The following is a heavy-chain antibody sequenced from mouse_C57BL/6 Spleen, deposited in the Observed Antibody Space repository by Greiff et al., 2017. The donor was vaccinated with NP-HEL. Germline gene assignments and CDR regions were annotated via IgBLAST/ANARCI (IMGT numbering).Heavy chain of an antibody. CDR2: IDPSDSET. CDR1: GYTFTSYW. J-gene: IGHJ4*01. Sequence: VQLQQPGAELVRPGSSVKLSCKASGYTFTSYWMHWVKQRPIQGLEWIGNIDPSDSETHYNQKFKDKATLTVDKSSSTAYMQLSSLTSEDSAVYYCARNWDLGAMDYWGQGTSVTVSS. D-gene: IGHD4-1*01. CDR3: ARNWDLGAMDY. V-gene: IGHV1-52*01.